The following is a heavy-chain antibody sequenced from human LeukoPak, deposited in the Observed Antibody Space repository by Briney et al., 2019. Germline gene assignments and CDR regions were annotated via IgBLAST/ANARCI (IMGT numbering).Heavy chain of an antibody. D-gene: IGHD1-26*01. CDR3: ARALGSNSDY. CDR1: GFIFSSYE. J-gene: IGHJ4*02. V-gene: IGHV3-48*03. Sequence: GGSLRLSCAASGFIFSSYEMNWVRQAPGKGLEWISYISGSGSTMYYADSVKGRFTIYRDNAKNTMFLQMNSLRAEDTAVYYCARALGSNSDYWGQGTLVTVSS. CDR2: ISGSGSTM.